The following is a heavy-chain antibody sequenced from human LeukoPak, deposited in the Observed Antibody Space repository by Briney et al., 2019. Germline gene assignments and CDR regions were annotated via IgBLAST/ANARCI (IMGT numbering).Heavy chain of an antibody. CDR3: ARQGGRYYDSAPFDY. Sequence: GESLKISCEGCGYSFSSYWIGWGREMRGKGLEWMGIIYPGDSDTRYSPSFRGQVTISADKSISTAYLQWSSLKASDTAMYYCARQGGRYYDSAPFDYWGQGTLVTVSS. J-gene: IGHJ4*02. V-gene: IGHV5-51*01. CDR2: IYPGDSDT. CDR1: GYSFSSYW. D-gene: IGHD3-22*01.